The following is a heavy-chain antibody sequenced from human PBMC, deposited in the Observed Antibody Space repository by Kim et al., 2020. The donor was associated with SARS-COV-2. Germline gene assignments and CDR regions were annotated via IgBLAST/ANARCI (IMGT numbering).Heavy chain of an antibody. CDR1: GFTFGSYA. D-gene: IGHD4-4*01. V-gene: IGHV3-23*01. Sequence: GGSLRLSCAASGFTFGSYAMSWVRQAPGKGLEWVSDISGGGGRTYYANSVKGRFTISRDNSKNTLYLQMNSLRAEDPAVYYCAKRKLTTSITAYWGQGT. J-gene: IGHJ4*02. CDR3: AKRKLTTSITAY. CDR2: ISGGGGRT.